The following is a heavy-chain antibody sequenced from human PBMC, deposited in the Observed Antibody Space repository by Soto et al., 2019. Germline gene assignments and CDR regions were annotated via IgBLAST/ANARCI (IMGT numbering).Heavy chain of an antibody. CDR1: GFTFSNYW. CDR2: INQDGSEK. Sequence: EVQLVESGGGLVQPGGSLRLSCDASGFTFSNYWMNWVPQAPGKGLEWVANINQDGSEKYFVGSVNGRFTISRDNAKNSLFLKVNSLRAEDTAVYYCAREKRANGYFDYWGQGTLVTVSS. V-gene: IGHV3-7*01. CDR3: AREKRANGYFDY. D-gene: IGHD6-25*01. J-gene: IGHJ4*02.